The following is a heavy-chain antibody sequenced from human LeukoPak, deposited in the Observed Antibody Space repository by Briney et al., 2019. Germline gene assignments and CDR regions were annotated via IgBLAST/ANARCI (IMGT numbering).Heavy chain of an antibody. Sequence: GGSLRLSCAASGFNFSNYDMHWVRQAPGRGLEWVAFIRYDGSDKYYADFVKGRFTISRDNSKNTLYLQMNSLRTEDTAVYYCAKGDTSWGQGTLVTVSS. J-gene: IGHJ5*02. V-gene: IGHV3-30*02. D-gene: IGHD2-21*02. CDR2: IRYDGSDK. CDR3: AKGDTS. CDR1: GFNFSNYD.